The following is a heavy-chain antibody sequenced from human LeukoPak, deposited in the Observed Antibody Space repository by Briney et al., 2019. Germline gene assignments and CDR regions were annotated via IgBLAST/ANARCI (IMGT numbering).Heavy chain of an antibody. J-gene: IGHJ3*02. CDR1: GYTFTSYG. V-gene: IGHV1-18*01. CDR2: ISAYNGNT. D-gene: IGHD3-22*01. CDR3: ARDDHGVYYYDSSGYTPIAFDI. Sequence: ASVKVSCKSSGYTFTSYGISWVRQAPGQGLYWIGWISAYNGNTNYAQKLQGRVTMTTDTSTSTAYMELRSLRSDDTAVYYCARDDHGVYYYDSSGYTPIAFDIWGQGKMVTVSS.